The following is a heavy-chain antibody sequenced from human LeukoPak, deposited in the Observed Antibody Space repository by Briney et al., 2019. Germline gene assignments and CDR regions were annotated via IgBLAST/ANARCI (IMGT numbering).Heavy chain of an antibody. J-gene: IGHJ3*02. CDR1: GGSISSSSYY. Sequence: PSETLSLTCTVSGGSISSSSYYWGWIRQPPGKGLEWIGSIYYSGSTYYNPSLKSRVTISVDTSKNQFSLKLSSVTAADTAVYYCARTMIVVVIDAFDIWGQGTMVTVSS. CDR3: ARTMIVVVIDAFDI. V-gene: IGHV4-39*07. D-gene: IGHD3-22*01. CDR2: IYYSGST.